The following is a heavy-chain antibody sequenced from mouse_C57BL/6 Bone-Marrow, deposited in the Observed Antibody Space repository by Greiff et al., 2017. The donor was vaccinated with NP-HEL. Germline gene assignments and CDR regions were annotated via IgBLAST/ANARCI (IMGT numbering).Heavy chain of an antibody. CDR1: GYAFSSSW. CDR2: IYPGDGDT. V-gene: IGHV1-82*01. J-gene: IGHJ4*01. CDR3: ARITTVVDAMDY. Sequence: QVQLQQSGPELVKPGDSVKISCKASGYAFSSSWMNWVKQRPGKGLEWIGRIYPGDGDTNYNGKFKGKATLTADKSSSTAYMQLSSLTSEDSAVYFCARITTVVDAMDYWGQGTSVTVSS. D-gene: IGHD1-1*01.